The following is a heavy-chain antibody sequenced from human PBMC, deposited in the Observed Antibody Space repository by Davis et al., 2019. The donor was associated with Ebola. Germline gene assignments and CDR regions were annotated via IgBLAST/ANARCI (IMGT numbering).Heavy chain of an antibody. V-gene: IGHV4-61*08. D-gene: IGHD4-11*01. J-gene: IGHJ4*02. CDR2: IYYSGST. Sequence: SETLSLTCTVSGGSVSSGGYYWSWIRQPPGKGLEWIGYIYYSGSTNYNPSLKSRVTISVDTSKNQFSLKLSSVTAADTAVYYCARSDYRDYFDYWGQGTLVTVSS. CDR1: GGSVSSGGYY. CDR3: ARSDYRDYFDY.